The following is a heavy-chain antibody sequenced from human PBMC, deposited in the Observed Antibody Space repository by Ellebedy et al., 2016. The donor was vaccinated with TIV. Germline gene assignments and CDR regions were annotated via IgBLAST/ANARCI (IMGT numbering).Heavy chain of an antibody. D-gene: IGHD5-18*01. Sequence: ASVKVSCKASGGTFSSYGINWVRQAPGQGLEWMGRVIPILGRPDYAQSFQGRVTIYADKSKGTPYLELSTLRSEDTAVYYCATDSRYSYGYRFNFWGQGTLVIVSS. CDR2: VIPILGRP. J-gene: IGHJ4*02. CDR1: GGTFSSYG. V-gene: IGHV1-69*04. CDR3: ATDSRYSYGYRFNF.